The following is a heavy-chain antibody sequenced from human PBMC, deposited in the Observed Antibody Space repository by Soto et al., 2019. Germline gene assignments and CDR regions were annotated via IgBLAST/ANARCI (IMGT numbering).Heavy chain of an antibody. CDR1: GGSISSSY. V-gene: IGHV4-59*08. CDR3: ARSTYYYDSSGYYPDY. CDR2: IYDSGST. J-gene: IGHJ4*02. Sequence: SETLSLTCTVSGGSISSSYWSWIRQPPGKGLEWIGYIYDSGSTYYNPSLKSRVTISVDTSKNQFSLKLSSVTAADTAVYYCARSTYYYDSSGYYPDYWGQGTLVTVSS. D-gene: IGHD3-22*01.